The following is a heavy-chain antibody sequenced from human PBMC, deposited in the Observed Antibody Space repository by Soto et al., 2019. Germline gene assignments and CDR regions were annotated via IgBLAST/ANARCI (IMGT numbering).Heavy chain of an antibody. CDR2: IVPIIATT. J-gene: IGHJ4*02. V-gene: IGHV1-69*01. CDR1: RDTFNTYA. D-gene: IGHD2-2*01. CDR3: ARGGFSNSWRLDH. Sequence: QVQLLQSGAEVKKPGSSVKVSCQASRDTFNTYAVSWVRQAPGQGLAWMGGIVPIIATTYYAENFQGRITITADDSTTTVYMELSDLRSEATAIYYCARGGFSNSWRLDHWGQGTLLTGSS.